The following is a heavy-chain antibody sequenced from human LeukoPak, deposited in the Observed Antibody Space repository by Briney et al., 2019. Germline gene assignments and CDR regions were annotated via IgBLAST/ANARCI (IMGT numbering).Heavy chain of an antibody. V-gene: IGHV1-69*01. CDR3: ARSRDSNTQSDY. J-gene: IGHJ4*02. CDR1: GGTFSSYA. D-gene: IGHD2-2*02. Sequence: SVKVSCKASGGTFSSYAISWVRQAPGQGLEWMGGIIPIFGTANYAQKFQGRVTITADESTSTAYMELSSLRSEDTAVYYCARSRDSNTQSDYWAREPWSPSPQ. CDR2: IIPIFGTA.